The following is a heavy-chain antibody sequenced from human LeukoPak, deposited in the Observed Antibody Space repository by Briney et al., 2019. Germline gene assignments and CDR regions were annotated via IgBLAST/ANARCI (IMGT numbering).Heavy chain of an antibody. CDR1: GYSISRGYH. CDR3: ARVNFNPDY. V-gene: IGHV4-38-2*02. CDR2: VHQSGST. Sequence: SETLSLTCTVSGYSISRGYHWGWVRQPPGMGLEWIGSVHQSGSTYYNPSLKSRLTISADTSKNQFSLKLDSVTAADTAVYYCARVNFNPDYWGQGTLVTVSS. J-gene: IGHJ4*02. D-gene: IGHD1-14*01.